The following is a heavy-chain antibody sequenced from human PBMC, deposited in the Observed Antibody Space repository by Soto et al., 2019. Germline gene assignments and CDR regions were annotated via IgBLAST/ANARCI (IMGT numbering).Heavy chain of an antibody. D-gene: IGHD3-16*02. Sequence: GGSLRLSCAASGFIFSSHNMNWVRQAPGKGLEWVSSITGSSSYIFYADSVKGRFTISRDNAKNTVYLQMNSLRAEDTGVYYCARIVACETGYGMGVWGQGNTVTVSS. CDR3: ARIVACETGYGMGV. CDR1: GFIFSSHN. J-gene: IGHJ6*02. V-gene: IGHV3-21*06. CDR2: ITGSSSYI.